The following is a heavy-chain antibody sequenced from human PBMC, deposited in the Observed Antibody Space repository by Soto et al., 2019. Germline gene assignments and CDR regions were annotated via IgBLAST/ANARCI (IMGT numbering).Heavy chain of an antibody. CDR2: IYPGDSDT. D-gene: IGHD4-4*01. CDR3: ATRSPDYSNYGYYYYYMDV. J-gene: IGHJ6*03. CDR1: GYSFTSYW. V-gene: IGHV5-51*01. Sequence: GESLKISCKGSGYSFTSYWIGWVRQMPGKGLEWMGIIYPGDSDTRYSPSFQGQVTISADKSISTAYLQWSSLKASDTAMYYCATRSPDYSNYGYYYYYMDVWGKGTTVTVSS.